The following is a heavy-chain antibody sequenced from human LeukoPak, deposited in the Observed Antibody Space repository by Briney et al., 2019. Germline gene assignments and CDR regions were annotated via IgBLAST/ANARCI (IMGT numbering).Heavy chain of an antibody. V-gene: IGHV4-59*08. CDR1: GGSISSYY. CDR3: ARRKAAAGLGNWFAP. CDR2: IYYSVST. Sequence: SQTLSLTCTVSGGSISSYYWSWIRQPPGKGLEWIGNIYYSVSTNYNPSPKRQVTISVDTSTHQSSLTLTSVTAADRAVYYCARRKAAAGLGNWFAPWGQGTLVTVSS. D-gene: IGHD6-13*01. J-gene: IGHJ5*02.